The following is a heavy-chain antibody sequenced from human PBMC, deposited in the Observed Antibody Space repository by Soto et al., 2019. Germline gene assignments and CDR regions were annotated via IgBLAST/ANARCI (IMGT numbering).Heavy chain of an antibody. J-gene: IGHJ4*02. CDR1: GFTFNTYS. D-gene: IGHD1-1*01. CDR2: ISYNSAII. V-gene: IGHV3-48*02. CDR3: ARDSNWSFDY. Sequence: GGSLRLSCAASGFTFNTYSMNWVRQAPGKGLEWVSYISYNSAIINYADSVKGRFAISRDNAKNSLYLQMNSLRDEDTAVYYCARDSNWSFDYWGQGALVTVSS.